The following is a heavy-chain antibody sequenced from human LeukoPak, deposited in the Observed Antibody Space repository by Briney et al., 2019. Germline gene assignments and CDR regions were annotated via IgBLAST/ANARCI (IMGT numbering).Heavy chain of an antibody. D-gene: IGHD3-16*01. V-gene: IGHV3-74*01. J-gene: IGHJ4*02. CDR1: GMTFSHRW. CDR3: TTGPSYGYEW. CDR2: IKNDGRTT. Sequence: GGSLRLSCAASGMTFSHRWMHWVRQAPGKGLVWVSLIKNDGRTTIYADSVKGRFTISRDNGKSTLYLQMNSPRAEDTGIYYCTTGPSYGYEWWGQGTVVTVSS.